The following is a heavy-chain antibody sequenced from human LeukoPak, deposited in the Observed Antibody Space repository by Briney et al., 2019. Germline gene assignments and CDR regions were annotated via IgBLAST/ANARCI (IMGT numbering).Heavy chain of an antibody. V-gene: IGHV1-2*02. CDR1: GYTFTGYY. J-gene: IGHJ5*02. Sequence: ASVKVSCKASGYTFTGYYMHWVRQAPGQGLEWMGWINPNNGGTNYAQKFQGRVTMTRDTSISTAYMELSRLRSDDTAVYYCAKDLPTIFGVNWFDPWGQGTLVTVSS. CDR3: AKDLPTIFGVNWFDP. CDR2: INPNNGGT. D-gene: IGHD3-3*01.